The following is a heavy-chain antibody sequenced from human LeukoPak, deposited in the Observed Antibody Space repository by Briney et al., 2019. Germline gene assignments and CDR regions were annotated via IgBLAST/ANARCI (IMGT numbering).Heavy chain of an antibody. CDR1: GFTFGDYA. CDR3: TRDPYDY. CDR2: IRSKAYGGTT. Sequence: QPGRSLRLSCTASGFTFGDYAMSWVRQAPGKGLEWVGFIRSKAYGGTTEYAASVKGRFTISRDDSKSIAYLQMNSLKTEDTAVYYCTRDPYDYWGQGTLVTVSS. V-gene: IGHV3-49*04. J-gene: IGHJ4*02.